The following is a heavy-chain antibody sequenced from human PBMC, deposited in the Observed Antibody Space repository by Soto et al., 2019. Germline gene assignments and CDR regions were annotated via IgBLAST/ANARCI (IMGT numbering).Heavy chain of an antibody. V-gene: IGHV3-23*01. Sequence: GGSLRLSCAASGFTFSSYAMSWVRQAPGKGLEWVSAISGSGGSTYYADSVKGRFTISRDNSKNTLYLQMNSLRAEDTAVYYCAKDLRGASNLDSDREQNWFDPWGQGTLVTVSS. CDR2: ISGSGGST. D-gene: IGHD3-22*01. J-gene: IGHJ5*02. CDR1: GFTFSSYA. CDR3: AKDLRGASNLDSDREQNWFDP.